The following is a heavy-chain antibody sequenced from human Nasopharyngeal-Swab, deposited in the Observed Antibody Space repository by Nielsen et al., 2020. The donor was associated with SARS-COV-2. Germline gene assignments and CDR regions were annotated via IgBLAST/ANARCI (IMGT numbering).Heavy chain of an antibody. Sequence: SETLSLTCIVSGGSISSDYWSWIRQPPGKGLEWIGYIHYSGSTNYNPSLKSRVTMSVDTSKNQFSLKLSSVTAADTAVYYCARDRKAYYDSSGFDYWGQGTLVTVSS. D-gene: IGHD3-22*01. CDR1: GGSISSDY. J-gene: IGHJ4*02. CDR2: IHYSGST. V-gene: IGHV4-59*13. CDR3: ARDRKAYYDSSGFDY.